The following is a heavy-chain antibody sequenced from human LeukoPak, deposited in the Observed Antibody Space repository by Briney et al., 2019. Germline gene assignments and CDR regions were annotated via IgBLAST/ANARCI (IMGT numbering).Heavy chain of an antibody. V-gene: IGHV1-18*04. Sequence: ASVKVSCKASGYTFTSYGISWVRQAPGHGLEWMGWISAYNGNTNYAQKLQGRVTMTTDTSTSTAYMELRSLRSDDTAVYYCARGGEDTLTGYYRAFDYWGQGTLVTVSS. CDR1: GYTFTSYG. CDR3: ARGGEDTLTGYYRAFDY. J-gene: IGHJ4*02. CDR2: ISAYNGNT. D-gene: IGHD3-9*01.